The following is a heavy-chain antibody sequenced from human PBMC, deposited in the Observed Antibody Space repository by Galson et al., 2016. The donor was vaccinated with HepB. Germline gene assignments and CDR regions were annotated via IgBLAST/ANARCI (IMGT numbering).Heavy chain of an antibody. CDR1: GGTFSTYP. CDR2: IIPMFGTT. J-gene: IGHJ6*02. D-gene: IGHD2-2*01. CDR3: ARLTAIDRYCSGTTCYGETSYYYYGLDV. Sequence: SVKVSCKASGGTFSTYPLTWVRQAPGQGLEWMGGIIPMFGTTTYTQKFRGRVTITADESPSTAYLELSSLRSEDTAVYYCARLTAIDRYCSGTTCYGETSYYYYGLDVWGRGTTVTVSS. V-gene: IGHV1-69*13.